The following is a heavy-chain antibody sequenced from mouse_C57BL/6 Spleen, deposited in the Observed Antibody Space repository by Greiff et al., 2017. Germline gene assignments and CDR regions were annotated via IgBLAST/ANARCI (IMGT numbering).Heavy chain of an antibody. Sequence: QVQLQQSGPELVKPGASVKISCKASGYAFSSSWMNWVKQRPGKGLEWIGRIYPGDGDTNYNGKFKGKATLTADKSSSTAYMQLSSLTSEDSAVYFCAREGRRAMDYWGQGTSVTVSS. CDR2: IYPGDGDT. CDR3: AREGRRAMDY. CDR1: GYAFSSSW. J-gene: IGHJ4*01. V-gene: IGHV1-82*01.